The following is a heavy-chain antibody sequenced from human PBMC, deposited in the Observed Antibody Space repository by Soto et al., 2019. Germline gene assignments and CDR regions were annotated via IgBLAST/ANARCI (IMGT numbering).Heavy chain of an antibody. CDR3: ARGYCTNGVCSHLDY. V-gene: IGHV3-30-3*01. CDR2: ISYDGSNK. CDR1: GFTFSSYA. J-gene: IGHJ4*02. D-gene: IGHD2-8*01. Sequence: QVQLVESGGGVVQPGRSLRLSCAASGFTFSSYAMHWVRQAPGKGLEWVAVISYDGSNKYYADSVKGRFTISRDNSKNTLYLQMNSLRAEDTAVYYCARGYCTNGVCSHLDYWGQGTLVTVSS.